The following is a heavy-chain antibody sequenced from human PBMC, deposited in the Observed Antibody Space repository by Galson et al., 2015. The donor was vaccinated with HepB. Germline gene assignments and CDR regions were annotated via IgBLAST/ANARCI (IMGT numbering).Heavy chain of an antibody. CDR3: AKAADIGVATITLDY. CDR1: GFTFSSYA. CDR2: ISGSGDST. D-gene: IGHD5-12*01. V-gene: IGHV3-23*01. J-gene: IGHJ4*02. Sequence: LRLSCAASGFTFSSYAMSWVRQAPGKGLEWVSAISGSGDSTYYADSVKGRFTISRDNSKNTLYLQMNSLRAEDTAVYYCAKAADIGVATITLDYWGQGTLVTVSS.